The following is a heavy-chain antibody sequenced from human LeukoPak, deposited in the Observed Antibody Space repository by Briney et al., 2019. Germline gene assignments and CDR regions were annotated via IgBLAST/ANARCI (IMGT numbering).Heavy chain of an antibody. V-gene: IGHV3-23*01. CDR3: AKDQQYSSGWYDY. CDR1: GFTFSSYA. D-gene: IGHD6-19*01. CDR2: TSVSGGST. Sequence: GGSLRLSCAASGFTFSSYAMSWVRPAPGKGLEWVAATSVSGGSTYYADSVKGRFTISRDNSKNTLYLQMNSLRAEDTAVYYCAKDQQYSSGWYDYWGQGTLVTVSS. J-gene: IGHJ4*02.